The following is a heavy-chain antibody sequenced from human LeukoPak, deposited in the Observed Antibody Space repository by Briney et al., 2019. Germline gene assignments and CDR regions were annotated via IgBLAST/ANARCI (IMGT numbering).Heavy chain of an antibody. CDR1: GFIFSSYS. Sequence: PGGPLRLSCAASGFIFSSYSMNWVRQAPGKGLEWVSYISISSTTISYADSVRGRFTISSDNAKNSLYLQMNSLRAEDTAVYYCARDTHYSFDYWGQGTLVIVSS. CDR2: ISISSTTI. V-gene: IGHV3-48*01. J-gene: IGHJ4*02. CDR3: ARDTHYSFDY. D-gene: IGHD2-21*01.